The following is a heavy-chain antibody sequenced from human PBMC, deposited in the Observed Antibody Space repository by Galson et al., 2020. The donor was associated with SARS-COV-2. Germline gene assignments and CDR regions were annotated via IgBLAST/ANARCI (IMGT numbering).Heavy chain of an antibody. CDR1: GGSISSSRYY. V-gene: IGHV4-39*07. J-gene: IGHJ4*02. CDR2: ISYSGST. D-gene: IGHD6-13*01. CDR3: AREAGNSWYGDY. Sequence: SETLSLTCTVSGGSISSSRYYWGWIRQPPGKGLEWIGSISYSGSTYYNPSLKSRVTISVDTSKNQFSLKLNSVTAADTAVYYCAREAGNSWYGDYCAQGTLVTVSS.